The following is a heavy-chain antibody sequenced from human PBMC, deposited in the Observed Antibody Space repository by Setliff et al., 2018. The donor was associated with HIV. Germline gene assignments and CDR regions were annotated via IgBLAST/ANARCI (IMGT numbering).Heavy chain of an antibody. J-gene: IGHJ4*02. CDR2: ISWNSGSI. Sequence: PGGSLRLSCVASGFSFEDHAMHWVRRGPGKGLEWVSGISWNSGSIGYADSVKGRSTISRDNAKNSLYLEMNSLRTEDTAFYYCATDLLWFGERGFDYWGQGTLVTVSS. CDR3: ATDLLWFGERGFDY. V-gene: IGHV3-9*01. D-gene: IGHD3-10*01. CDR1: GFSFEDHA.